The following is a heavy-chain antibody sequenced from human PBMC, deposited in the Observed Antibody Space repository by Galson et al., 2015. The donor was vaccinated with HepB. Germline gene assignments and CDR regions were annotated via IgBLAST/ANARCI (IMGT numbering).Heavy chain of an antibody. Sequence: SLRLSCAASGFSFRNYWMNWVRQAPGKGLEWVATINQDGSEKYYVDSVKGRFTISRDNGKNSVYLQMNSLRAEDMAVYYCATTPRPATVYWGQGTLVTVSS. J-gene: IGHJ4*02. V-gene: IGHV3-7*01. CDR2: INQDGSEK. CDR3: ATTPRPATVY. CDR1: GFSFRNYW. D-gene: IGHD6-13*01.